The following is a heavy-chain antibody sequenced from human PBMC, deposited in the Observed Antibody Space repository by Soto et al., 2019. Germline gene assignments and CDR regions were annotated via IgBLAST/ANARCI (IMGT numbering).Heavy chain of an antibody. J-gene: IGHJ4*02. CDR1: GGSIRSSGYF. D-gene: IGHD4-4*01. CDR2: IYHSGRT. Sequence: SETLSLPCTVSGGSIRSSGYFWSWIRQPTRKGLEGIGYIYHSGRTYYNPSLKRRVTISVDRSKNQFSLKLSSVTAADTAVYYCARGMTTVATLDYWGQGTLVTVSS. CDR3: ARGMTTVATLDY. V-gene: IGHV4-30-2*01.